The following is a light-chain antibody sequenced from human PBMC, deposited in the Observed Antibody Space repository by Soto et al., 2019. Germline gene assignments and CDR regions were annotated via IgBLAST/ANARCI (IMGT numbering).Light chain of an antibody. CDR2: AAS. Sequence: IQLPQYPWPLSAYVGDRVTITCRASQSISSYLNWYQQKPGKAPKLLIYAASSLQSGVPSRFSGSGSGTAFTLTISSLQPEDFATYYCQQSYSTPLLFGPGTKVDI. J-gene: IGKJ3*01. CDR1: QSISSY. CDR3: QQSYSTPLL. V-gene: IGKV1-39*01.